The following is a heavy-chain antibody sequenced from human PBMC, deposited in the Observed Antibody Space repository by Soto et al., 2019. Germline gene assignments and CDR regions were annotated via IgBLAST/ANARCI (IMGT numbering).Heavy chain of an antibody. CDR3: AKDRGSGSYAANYYYYGMDV. D-gene: IGHD3-10*01. CDR1: GFTFRSYW. V-gene: IGHV3-74*01. J-gene: IGHJ6*02. Sequence: GGSLRLSCVASGFTFRSYWMHWVRQAPGKGLVWVSHINGDGSTTSYADSVKGRFTISRDNAKNTVYLQMNSLRDEDTAVYYCAKDRGSGSYAANYYYYGMDVWGQGTTVTVSS. CDR2: INGDGSTT.